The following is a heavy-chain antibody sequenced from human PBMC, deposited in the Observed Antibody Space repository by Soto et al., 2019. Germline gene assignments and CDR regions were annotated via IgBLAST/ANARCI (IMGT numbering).Heavy chain of an antibody. J-gene: IGHJ4*02. CDR2: MSYDGSDK. Sequence: QVQLVESGGGVVQPGRSLRLSCAASGFSFRSYAMHWVRQAPGKGLEWVAVMSYDGSDKDYADSVKGRFTISRDNSKNTLYLQMSSLRAGDTAVYYCARARLDAPAAEYWGQRTRVPVSS. CDR3: ARARLDAPAAEY. D-gene: IGHD2-2*01. V-gene: IGHV3-30-3*01. CDR1: GFSFRSYA.